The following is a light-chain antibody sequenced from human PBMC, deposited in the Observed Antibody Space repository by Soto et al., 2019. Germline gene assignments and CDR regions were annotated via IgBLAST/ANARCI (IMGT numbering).Light chain of an antibody. Sequence: QSVLTQPPSVSGAPGQRVTISCTGSSSNIGAGYDVHWYQQLPGTAPKLLSYGNSNRASGVPDRFSGSKSGTSATLAITGLQAEDEADDYCQSYDSSRSGWVFGGGTKLTVL. J-gene: IGLJ3*02. CDR1: SSNIGAGYD. CDR2: GNS. CDR3: QSYDSSRSGWV. V-gene: IGLV1-40*01.